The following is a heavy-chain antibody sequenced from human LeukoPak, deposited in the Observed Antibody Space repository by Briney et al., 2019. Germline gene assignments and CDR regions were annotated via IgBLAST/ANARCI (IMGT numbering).Heavy chain of an antibody. J-gene: IGHJ6*03. CDR1: GFTFSDYY. Sequence: GGSLRLSCAASGFTFSDYYMSWIRQAPGKGLEWVSYISSSGSIIYYTDSVKGRFTISRDNAKNSLYLQMNSLRAEDTAVYYCAREGSSYGDYVHYYMDVWGKGTTVTVSS. CDR2: ISSSGSII. D-gene: IGHD4-17*01. V-gene: IGHV3-11*04. CDR3: AREGSSYGDYVHYYMDV.